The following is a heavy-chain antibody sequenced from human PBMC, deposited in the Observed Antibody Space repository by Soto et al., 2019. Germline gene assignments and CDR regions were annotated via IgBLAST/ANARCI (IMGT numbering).Heavy chain of an antibody. V-gene: IGHV4-31*03. J-gene: IGHJ4*03. CDR2: VYHSGST. CDR1: GDSIRGGGHY. CDR3: ARDTGLAPTVWGY. D-gene: IGHD7-27*01. Sequence: QVQLQESGPGLVKPSQTPSLTCSVSGDSIRGGGHYWNWIRQFPGKGLEWIGSVYHSGSTHYNPSLRGRLTISIDTSKNQFSLRLISVTAADTALYSCARDTGLAPTVWGYWGHGTQVTVSS.